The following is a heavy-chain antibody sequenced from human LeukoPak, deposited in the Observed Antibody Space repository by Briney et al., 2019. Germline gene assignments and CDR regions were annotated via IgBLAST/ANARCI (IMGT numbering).Heavy chain of an antibody. CDR3: ARDPPDIVVVPAAIRDY. Sequence: ASVKVSCKASGYTFTSYDINWVRQATGQGLEWMGWMNPNSGNTGYAQKFQGRVTMTRNTSISTAYMELSSLRSDDTAVYYCARDPPDIVVVPAAIRDYWGQGTLVTVSS. CDR1: GYTFTSYD. CDR2: MNPNSGNT. J-gene: IGHJ4*02. V-gene: IGHV1-8*01. D-gene: IGHD2-2*02.